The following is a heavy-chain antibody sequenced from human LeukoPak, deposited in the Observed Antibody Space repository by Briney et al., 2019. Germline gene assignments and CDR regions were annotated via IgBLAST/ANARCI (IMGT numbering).Heavy chain of an antibody. V-gene: IGHV1-69*06. Sequence: SVKVSCKASGGTFSGYAISWVRQAPGQGLEWMGGIIPIFGTANYAQKFQGRVTITADKSTSTAYMELSSLRSEDTAVYYCARDRTTVVTPEAFDPWGQGTLVTASS. CDR2: IIPIFGTA. D-gene: IGHD4-23*01. J-gene: IGHJ5*02. CDR3: ARDRTTVVTPEAFDP. CDR1: GGTFSGYA.